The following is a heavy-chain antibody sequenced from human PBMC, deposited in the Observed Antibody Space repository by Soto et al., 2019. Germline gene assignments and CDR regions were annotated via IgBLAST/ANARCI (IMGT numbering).Heavy chain of an antibody. CDR3: ASVDGDYYFDY. D-gene: IGHD4-17*01. Sequence: ASVKVSCKASGGTFSSYAISWVRQAPGQGLEWMGGIIPIFGTANYAQKFQGRVTITADESTSTAYMELSSLRSEDTAVYYCASVDGDYYFDYWGQGTLVTVSS. J-gene: IGHJ4*02. CDR1: GGTFSSYA. V-gene: IGHV1-69*13. CDR2: IIPIFGTA.